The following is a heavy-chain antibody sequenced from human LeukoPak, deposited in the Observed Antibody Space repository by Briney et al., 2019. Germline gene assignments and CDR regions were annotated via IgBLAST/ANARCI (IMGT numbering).Heavy chain of an antibody. Sequence: GGSLRLSCAASGFTFINYAMSWVRQAPGKGLEWVSVISGSGGTTYYGDSVKGRFTISRDNSKNTLYLRMSSLRAEDTAMYYCARHLYAFDIWGQGTMVTVSS. J-gene: IGHJ3*02. CDR2: ISGSGGTT. CDR3: ARHLYAFDI. V-gene: IGHV3-23*01. CDR1: GFTFINYA.